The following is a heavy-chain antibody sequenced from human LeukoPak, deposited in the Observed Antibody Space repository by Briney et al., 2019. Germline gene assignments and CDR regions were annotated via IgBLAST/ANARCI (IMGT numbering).Heavy chain of an antibody. D-gene: IGHD6-19*01. CDR2: FYYSGST. Sequence: SEALSLTCTGSGGSIRSYYYNWIRQPPGKGLEWIGHFYYSGSTNYNPSLGSRDALSVDPSKNQFSLKLTSVTAADTAVYYCARKKGSGWDSWAFDIWGQGTMVTVSS. V-gene: IGHV4-59*01. J-gene: IGHJ3*02. CDR1: GGSIRSYY. CDR3: ARKKGSGWDSWAFDI.